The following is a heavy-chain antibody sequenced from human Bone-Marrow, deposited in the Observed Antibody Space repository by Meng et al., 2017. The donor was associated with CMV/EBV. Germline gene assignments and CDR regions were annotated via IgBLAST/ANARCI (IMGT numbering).Heavy chain of an antibody. V-gene: IGHV3-49*04. CDR2: IRSKAYGGTT. D-gene: IGHD3-22*01. CDR3: TGTYYFDSSGFSLPY. CDR1: GFTFGDYA. J-gene: IGHJ4*02. Sequence: GESLKISCTASGFTFGDYAMSWVRQAPGKGLEWLGFIRSKAYGGTTQYAASVKGRFTISRDVSKNIAYLQMNTLKTEDTAVYFCTGTYYFDSSGFSLPYWGQGTLVTVAS.